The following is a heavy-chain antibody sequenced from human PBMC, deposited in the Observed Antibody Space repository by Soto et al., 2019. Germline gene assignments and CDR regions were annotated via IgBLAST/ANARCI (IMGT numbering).Heavy chain of an antibody. CDR1: GFTFSSYG. CDR3: ARDRRAYFVGDCYWDFDY. J-gene: IGHJ4*02. V-gene: IGHV3-33*01. Sequence: QVQLVESGGGVVQPGRSLRLSCAASGFTFSSYGMHWVRQAPGKGLEWVAVIWYDGSNKYYADSVKGRFTISRDNSKNTLYLQMNSLRAEDTAVYYCARDRRAYFVGDCYWDFDYWGQGTLVTVSS. D-gene: IGHD2-21*02. CDR2: IWYDGSNK.